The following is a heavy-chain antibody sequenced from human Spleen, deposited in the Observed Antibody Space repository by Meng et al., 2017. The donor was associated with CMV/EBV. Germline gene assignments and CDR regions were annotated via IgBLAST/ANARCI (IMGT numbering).Heavy chain of an antibody. CDR1: GFTFSSYW. V-gene: IGHV3-74*01. D-gene: IGHD3-10*01. CDR2: INSDGSST. Sequence: GESLKISCAASGFTFSSYWMHWVRQAPGKGLVWVSRINSDGSSTSYADSVKGRLTISRDNAKNTLYLQMNSLRAEDTAVYYCGRLRDYWGQGTLVTVSS. J-gene: IGHJ4*02. CDR3: GRLRDY.